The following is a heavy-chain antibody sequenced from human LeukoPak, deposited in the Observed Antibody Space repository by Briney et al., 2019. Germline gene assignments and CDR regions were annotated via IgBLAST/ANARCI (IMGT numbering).Heavy chain of an antibody. J-gene: IGHJ4*02. CDR2: ISYDGSNK. CDR1: GFTFSSYG. V-gene: IGHV3-30*18. D-gene: IGHD3-22*01. Sequence: GGSLRLSCAASGFTFSSYGMHWVRQAPGKGLEWVAVISYDGSNKYYADSVKGRFTISRDNSKNTLYLQMNSLGAEDTAVYYCAKDTYYYDSSGYPGNYWGQGTLVTVSS. CDR3: AKDTYYYDSSGYPGNY.